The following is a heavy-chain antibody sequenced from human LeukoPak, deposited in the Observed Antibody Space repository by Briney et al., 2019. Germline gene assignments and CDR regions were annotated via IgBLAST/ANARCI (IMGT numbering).Heavy chain of an antibody. CDR2: INHSGST. V-gene: IGHV4-34*01. D-gene: IGHD3-16*02. CDR1: GGSLSGYY. CDR3: ARARDYDYVWGSYRPHYYYYGMDV. Sequence: SETLSLTCAVYGGSLSGYYWSWIRQPPGKGLEWIGEINHSGSTNYNPSLKSRVTISVDTSKNQFSLKLSSVTAADTAVYYCARARDYDYVWGSYRPHYYYYGMDVWGKGTTVTVSS. J-gene: IGHJ6*04.